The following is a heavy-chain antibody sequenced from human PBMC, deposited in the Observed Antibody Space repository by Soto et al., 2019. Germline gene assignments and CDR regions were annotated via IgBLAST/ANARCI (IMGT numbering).Heavy chain of an antibody. Sequence: SVKVSCKASGGTFSSYAISWVRQAPGQGLEWMGGIIPIFGTANYAQKFQGRVTITADESTSTAYMELSSLRSEDTAVYYCAPIYDSGCYYPLDDYGMDVWGQGTTVTVSS. CDR1: GGTFSSYA. J-gene: IGHJ6*02. D-gene: IGHD3-22*01. V-gene: IGHV1-69*13. CDR2: IIPIFGTA. CDR3: APIYDSGCYYPLDDYGMDV.